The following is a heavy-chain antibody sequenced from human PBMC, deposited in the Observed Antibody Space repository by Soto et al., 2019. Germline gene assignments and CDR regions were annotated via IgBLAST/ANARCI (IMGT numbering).Heavy chain of an antibody. V-gene: IGHV3-23*01. Sequence: EVQLLESGGGLIQPGGSLRLSCAASGFTFSDYAMTWVRQAPGKGLEWVSVITGSGGKTFYADYVKGRFSISPDNSKNTVYLEINSPRAEETAVYYCAKGILSDYYGSWSYDYWGQGTLVTVSS. J-gene: IGHJ4*02. CDR1: GFTFSDYA. CDR3: AKGILSDYYGSWSYDY. CDR2: ITGSGGKT. D-gene: IGHD3-10*01.